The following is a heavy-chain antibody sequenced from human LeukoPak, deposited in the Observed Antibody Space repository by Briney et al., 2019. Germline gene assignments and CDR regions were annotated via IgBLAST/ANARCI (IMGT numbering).Heavy chain of an antibody. J-gene: IGHJ6*02. Sequence: GGSLRLSCAASGFTFSSYAMSWVRQAPGKGLEWVSAISGSGGSTYYADSVKGRFTISRDNSKNTLYLQMNSLRAEDTAVYYCAKCVWQRLDYGMDVWGQGTTVTVSS. V-gene: IGHV3-23*01. CDR1: GFTFSSYA. CDR2: ISGSGGST. CDR3: AKCVWQRLDYGMDV. D-gene: IGHD6-25*01.